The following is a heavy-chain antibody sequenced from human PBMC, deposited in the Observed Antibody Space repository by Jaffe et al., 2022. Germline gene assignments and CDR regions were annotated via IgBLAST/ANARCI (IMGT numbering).Heavy chain of an antibody. CDR3: AREARLKDILTGYYLYYFDY. Sequence: EVQLVESGGGLVQPGGSLRLSCAASGFTVSSNYMSWVRQAPGKGLEWVSVIYSGGSTYYADSVKGRFTISRDNSKNTLYLQMNSLRAEDTAVYYCAREARLKDILTGYYLYYFDYWGQGTLVTVSS. J-gene: IGHJ4*02. CDR1: GFTVSSNY. CDR2: IYSGGST. D-gene: IGHD3-9*01. V-gene: IGHV3-66*02.